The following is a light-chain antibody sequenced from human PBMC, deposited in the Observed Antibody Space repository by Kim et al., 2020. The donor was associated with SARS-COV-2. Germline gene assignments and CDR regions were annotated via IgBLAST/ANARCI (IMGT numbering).Light chain of an antibody. CDR3: QSYNRDNVL. V-gene: IGLV6-57*03. CDR1: RRGIDDND. J-gene: IGLJ2*01. CDR2: EDD. Sequence: NTPTHSCTRSRRGIDDNDVTWYPQRPGGVPTAVIYEDDQRPSGVSDRFSGSIDNSSNSASLTISGLRTEDEADYYCQSYNRDNVLFGGGTQLTVL.